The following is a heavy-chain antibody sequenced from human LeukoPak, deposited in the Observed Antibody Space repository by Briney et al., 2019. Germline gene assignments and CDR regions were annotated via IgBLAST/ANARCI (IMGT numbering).Heavy chain of an antibody. J-gene: IGHJ4*02. Sequence: GGSLRLSCAASGFTFSSYSMNWVRQAPGKGLEWVSSISSSSSYIYYADLVKGRFTISRDNAKNSLYLQMNSLRAEDTAVYYCARDLDSSGPPFDYWGQGTLVTVSS. CDR2: ISSSSSYI. V-gene: IGHV3-21*01. CDR1: GFTFSSYS. CDR3: ARDLDSSGPPFDY. D-gene: IGHD6-25*01.